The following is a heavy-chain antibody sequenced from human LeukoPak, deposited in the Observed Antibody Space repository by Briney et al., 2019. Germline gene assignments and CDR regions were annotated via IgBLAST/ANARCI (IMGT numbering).Heavy chain of an antibody. CDR1: GYRFNAYW. CDR2: IYPDDSDT. Sequence: GESLKISFKGSGYRFNAYWIAWGRQMPGKGLVWMGIIYPDDSDTRYSPSFQGQVTISADKSVRTAYLQWSSLKASDTAMYYCARPNITSYYDSRGYDAFDVWGQGTMVTVSS. V-gene: IGHV5-51*01. D-gene: IGHD3-22*01. J-gene: IGHJ3*01. CDR3: ARPNITSYYDSRGYDAFDV.